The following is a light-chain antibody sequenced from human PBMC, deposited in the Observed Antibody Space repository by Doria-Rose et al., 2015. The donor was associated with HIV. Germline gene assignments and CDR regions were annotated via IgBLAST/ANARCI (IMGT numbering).Light chain of an antibody. CDR2: EVI. Sequence: SSTDVGGYNYVSWYQQHPGKAPQVIIYEVIKRPSGVPDRFSGSKSGNTASLTVSGLQAEDEADYYCSSYAGSNNLVFGGGTKLTVL. V-gene: IGLV2-8*01. CDR3: SSYAGSNNLV. CDR1: STDVGGYNY. J-gene: IGLJ2*01.